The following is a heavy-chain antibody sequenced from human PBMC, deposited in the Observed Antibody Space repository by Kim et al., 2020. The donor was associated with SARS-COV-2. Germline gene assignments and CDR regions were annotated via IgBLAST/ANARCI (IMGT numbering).Heavy chain of an antibody. CDR2: IYYSGST. D-gene: IGHD3-3*01. Sequence: SETLSLTCTVSGGSISSYYWSWIRQPPGKGLEWIGYIYYSGSTNYNPSLKSRVTISVDTSKNQFSLKLSSVTAADTAVYYCASMPVLRFPSVYFDYWGQGTLVTVSS. CDR3: ASMPVLRFPSVYFDY. CDR1: GGSISSYY. J-gene: IGHJ4*02. V-gene: IGHV4-59*13.